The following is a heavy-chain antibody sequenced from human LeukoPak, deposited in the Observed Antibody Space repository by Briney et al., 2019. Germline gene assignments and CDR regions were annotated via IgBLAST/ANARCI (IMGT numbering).Heavy chain of an antibody. J-gene: IGHJ3*02. CDR1: GFTFSSYS. D-gene: IGHD1-1*01. CDR2: ISSSSSYT. CDR3: ARDYNRLDPVGDAFDI. Sequence: GSLRLSCAASGFTFSSYSMNWVRQAPGKGLEWVSSISSSSSYTYYADSVRGRFTISRDNPKNSLYLQMNSLRAEDTAVYYCARDYNRLDPVGDAFDIWGQGTMVTVSS. V-gene: IGHV3-21*01.